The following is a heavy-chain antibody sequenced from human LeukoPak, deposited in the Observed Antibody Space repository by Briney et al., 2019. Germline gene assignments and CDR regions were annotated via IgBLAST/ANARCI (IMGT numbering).Heavy chain of an antibody. CDR3: AAYRSGFDFWSGHALSPFDI. CDR1: GGSISSYY. Sequence: SETLSLTCTVSGGSISSYYWSWIRQPPGKGLEWIGYIYYSGSTNYNPSLKSRVTISVDTSKNQFSLKLSSVTAADTAVYYCAAYRSGFDFWSGHALSPFDIWGQGTMVTVSS. D-gene: IGHD3-3*01. CDR2: IYYSGST. J-gene: IGHJ3*02. V-gene: IGHV4-59*01.